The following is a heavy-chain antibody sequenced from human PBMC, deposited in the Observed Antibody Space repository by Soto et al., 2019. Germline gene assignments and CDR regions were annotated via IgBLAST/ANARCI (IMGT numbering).Heavy chain of an antibody. D-gene: IGHD3-10*01. CDR3: AKSLSAGDNYYYGMDV. Sequence: PXESLGLSFAASGFTVSSNTMSWVRQAPGKGLEWVSPISGNVGGTFYADSVKGRFTISRGNSKNTVYLQMNSLRVEDTAVYYCAKSLSAGDNYYYGMDVCGQGTTVTVSS. CDR1: GFTVSSNT. CDR2: ISGNVGGT. J-gene: IGHJ6*02. V-gene: IGHV3-23*01.